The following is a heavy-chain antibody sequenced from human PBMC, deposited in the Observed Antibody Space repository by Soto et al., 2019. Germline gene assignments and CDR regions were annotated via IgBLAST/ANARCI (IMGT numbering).Heavy chain of an antibody. V-gene: IGHV4-31*03. Sequence: QVQLQESGPGLVKPSQTLSLTCTVSGGSISSGGYYWSWIRQHPGKGLEWIGYIYYSGSTYYNPSLKSRVTISVDTSKNQFSLKLSSVTAADTAVYYCARGGRYQLPLGANWFDPWGQGTLVTVSS. D-gene: IGHD2-2*01. CDR2: IYYSGST. CDR1: GGSISSGGYY. J-gene: IGHJ5*02. CDR3: ARGGRYQLPLGANWFDP.